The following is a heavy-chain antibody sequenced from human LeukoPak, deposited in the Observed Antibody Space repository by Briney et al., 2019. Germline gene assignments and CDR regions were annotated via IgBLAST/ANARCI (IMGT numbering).Heavy chain of an antibody. CDR2: IRSKAYGGTT. CDR3: TRTPNWGTYYFDY. CDR1: GFTFGDYA. V-gene: IGHV3-49*03. D-gene: IGHD7-27*01. J-gene: IGHJ4*02. Sequence: GRSLRLSCTASGFTFGDYALSWFRQAPGKGLEWVGFIRSKAYGGTTEYAASVKGRFTISRDDSKSIAYLQMNSLKTEDTAVYYCTRTPNWGTYYFDYWGQGTLVTVSS.